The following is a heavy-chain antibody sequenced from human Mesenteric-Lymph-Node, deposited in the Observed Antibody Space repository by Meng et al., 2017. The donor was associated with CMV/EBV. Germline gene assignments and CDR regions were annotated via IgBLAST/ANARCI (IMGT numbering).Heavy chain of an antibody. CDR1: GFTFSSYD. Sequence: GGSLRLSCAACGFTFSSYDMHWVRQATGKGLEWVSAIGTAGDTYYPGSVKGQFTISRDNAKNSLYLQMNSLRAEDTAVYYCAAYNWFDYWGQGTLVTVSS. CDR3: AAYNWFDY. CDR2: IGTAGDT. D-gene: IGHD1-20*01. V-gene: IGHV3-13*03. J-gene: IGHJ4*02.